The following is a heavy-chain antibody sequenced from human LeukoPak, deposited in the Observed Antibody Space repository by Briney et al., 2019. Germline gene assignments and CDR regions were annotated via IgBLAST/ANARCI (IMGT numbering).Heavy chain of an antibody. Sequence: GGSLRLSCAASGFTFSNFWMSWVRQAPGKGLEWVANIKQDGSEKYYVDSVKGRFTISRDNAKNSLYLQMNSLRAEDTAVYYCARDLVNAWGQGTLVTVSS. V-gene: IGHV3-7*03. J-gene: IGHJ4*02. CDR3: ARDLVNA. D-gene: IGHD2/OR15-2a*01. CDR2: IKQDGSEK. CDR1: GFTFSNFW.